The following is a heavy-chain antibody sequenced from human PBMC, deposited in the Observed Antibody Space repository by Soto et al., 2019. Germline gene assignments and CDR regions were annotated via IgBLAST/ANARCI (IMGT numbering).Heavy chain of an antibody. J-gene: IGHJ6*02. CDR3: AKDLEVTIAAAVGMEV. CDR1: GFTFSSYG. V-gene: IGHV3-30*18. Sequence: PGGSLRLSRAASGFTFSSYGMHWVRQAPGKGLEWVAVISYDGSNKYYADSVKGRFTISRDNSKNTLYLQMNSLRAEDTAVYYCAKDLEVTIAAAVGMEVWGQGTTVTVSS. D-gene: IGHD6-13*01. CDR2: ISYDGSNK.